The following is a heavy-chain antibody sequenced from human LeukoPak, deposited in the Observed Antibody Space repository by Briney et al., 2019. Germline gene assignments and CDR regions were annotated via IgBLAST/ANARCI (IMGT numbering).Heavy chain of an antibody. V-gene: IGHV3-33*08. CDR2: IWYDGSNK. J-gene: IGHJ5*02. D-gene: IGHD4-17*01. CDR3: ARDYGDYEGFGYNWFDP. Sequence: PGRSLRLSCAASGFTFSSYAMHWVRQAPGKGLEWVAVIWYDGSNKYYADSVKGRFTISRDNSKNTLYLQMNSLRAEDTAVYYCARDYGDYEGFGYNWFDPWGQGTLVTVSS. CDR1: GFTFSSYA.